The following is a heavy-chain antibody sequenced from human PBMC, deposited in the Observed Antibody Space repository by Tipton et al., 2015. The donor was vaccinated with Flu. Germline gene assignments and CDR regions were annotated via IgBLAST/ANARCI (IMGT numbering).Heavy chain of an antibody. V-gene: IGHV1-18*01. CDR2: ISAYNGNT. J-gene: IGHJ6*02. Sequence: QMQLVQSGAEVKKPGASVKVSCKASGYTFTSYGISWVRQAPGQGLEWMGWISAYNGNTNYAQKLQGRVTMTTDTSTSTAYMELRSLRSDDTAVYYCARDPADCSSTSCYFNGYGRNYYYYYGMDVWGQGTTVTVSS. D-gene: IGHD2-2*01. CDR3: ARDPADCSSTSCYFNGYGRNYYYYYGMDV. CDR1: GYTFTSYG.